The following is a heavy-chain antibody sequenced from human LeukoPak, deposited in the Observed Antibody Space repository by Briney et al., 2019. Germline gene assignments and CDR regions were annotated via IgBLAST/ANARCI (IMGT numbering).Heavy chain of an antibody. CDR1: GGSISGYY. J-gene: IGHJ3*02. CDR2: VYTSGST. V-gene: IGHV4-4*07. Sequence: SVTLSLTCTVSGGSISGYYWSWIRQPAGKGLELIGRVYTSGSTHYNPSLKSRVTMSVDTSKNQFSLKLSSVTAADTAVYYCASLITGTTTAFDIWGQGTMVTVSS. D-gene: IGHD1-7*01. CDR3: ASLITGTTTAFDI.